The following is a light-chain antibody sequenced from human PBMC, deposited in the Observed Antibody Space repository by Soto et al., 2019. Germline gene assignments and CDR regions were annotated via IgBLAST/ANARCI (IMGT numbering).Light chain of an antibody. Sequence: SYELTQSPSVSVAPGQTARITCGGNNIGGKSVHWYQHKPGQAPVLVVYDDSDRPSGIPERFSGSNSGNTATLTINRVEAGDEADYYCQVWDSSSDHYVFGTGTKVNVL. CDR1: NIGGKS. CDR3: QVWDSSSDHYV. CDR2: DDS. V-gene: IGLV3-21*02. J-gene: IGLJ1*01.